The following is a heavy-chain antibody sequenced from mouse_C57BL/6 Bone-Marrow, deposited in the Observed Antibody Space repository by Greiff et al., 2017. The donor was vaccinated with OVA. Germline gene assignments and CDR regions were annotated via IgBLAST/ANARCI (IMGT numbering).Heavy chain of an antibody. J-gene: IGHJ1*03. CDR3: AREDDYYWYFDV. Sequence: QVQLKQSGPELVKPGASVKISCKASGYAFSSSWMNWVKQRPGKGLEWIGRIYPGDGDTNYNGKFKGKATLTADKSSSTAYMQLSSLTSEDSAVYFCAREDDYYWYFDVWGTGTTVTVSS. D-gene: IGHD2-4*01. V-gene: IGHV1-82*01. CDR2: IYPGDGDT. CDR1: GYAFSSSW.